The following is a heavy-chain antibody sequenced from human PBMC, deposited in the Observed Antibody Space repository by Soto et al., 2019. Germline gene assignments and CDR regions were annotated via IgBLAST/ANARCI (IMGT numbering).Heavy chain of an antibody. V-gene: IGHV3-21*01. CDR3: ATDKEDRGHTDGIDS. Sequence: EVQLVESGGGLVKPGGSLRLSCAASGFTFSSYTMHWVRQAPGKGLEWDSSISISTNYIYYSDSVKGRFTISRDNAKNSLSMHINSLRAEDTAVYFCATDKEDRGHTDGIDSWGQGTLVTVSS. CDR1: GFTFSSYT. CDR2: ISISTNYI. D-gene: IGHD2-8*01. J-gene: IGHJ4*02.